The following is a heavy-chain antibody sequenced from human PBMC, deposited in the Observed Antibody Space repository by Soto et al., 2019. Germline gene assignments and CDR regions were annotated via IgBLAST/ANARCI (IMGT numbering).Heavy chain of an antibody. CDR3: AKGDCSGGRCYRGFDY. V-gene: IGHV3-23*01. J-gene: IGHJ4*02. Sequence: GGSLRLSCAASGFTFSSYDMSRVRQAPGKGLEWVSGVSASGSITSYADSAKGRFTISRDNAKNTVFLQMSSLRAEDTAVYFCAKGDCSGGRCYRGFDYWGQGTLVTVSS. CDR1: GFTFSSYD. D-gene: IGHD2-15*01. CDR2: VSASGSIT.